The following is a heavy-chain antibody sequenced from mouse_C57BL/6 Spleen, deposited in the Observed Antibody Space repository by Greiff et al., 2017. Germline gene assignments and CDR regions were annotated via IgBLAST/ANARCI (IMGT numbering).Heavy chain of an antibody. CDR1: GFTFSDYG. D-gene: IGHD1-1*01. Sequence: EVQGVESGGGLVKPGGSLKLSCAASGFTFSDYGMHWVRQAPEKGLEWVAYISSGSSTIYYANTVKGRFTISRDNAKNTLFLQMTSLRSEDTAMYYCARTRITTVVPFDYWGQGTTLTVSS. CDR3: ARTRITTVVPFDY. J-gene: IGHJ2*01. V-gene: IGHV5-17*01. CDR2: ISSGSSTI.